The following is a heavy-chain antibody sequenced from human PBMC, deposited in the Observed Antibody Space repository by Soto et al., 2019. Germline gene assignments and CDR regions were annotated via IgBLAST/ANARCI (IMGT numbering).Heavy chain of an antibody. V-gene: IGHV3-64D*06. CDR1: VFPFSAYA. D-gene: IGHD6-25*01. CDR3: LTGMASGNYYGMEV. CDR2: IGSIAGNT. J-gene: IGHJ6*02. Sequence: VGSLRLSCSASVFPFSAYAMHCVREAPGKGLEYVSAIGSIAGNTYYADSVKGRSTISRDNSNNTLHLHLSSLGPDDTAVYYCLTGMASGNYYGMEVWGQGTT.